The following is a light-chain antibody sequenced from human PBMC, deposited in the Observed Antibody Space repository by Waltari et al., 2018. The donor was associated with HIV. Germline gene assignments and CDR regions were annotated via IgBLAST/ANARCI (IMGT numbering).Light chain of an antibody. CDR3: QQYDDWPWT. J-gene: IGKJ1*01. CDR2: GAD. Sequence: MTQSPATLSVSPGEGATLSCRASQSVGSGVAWYQQMAGQAPRLLIFGADTRASGIPARFTGSGSETEFTLTISSLQSEDFAVYFCQQYDDWPWTFGQGTKVEIK. CDR1: QSVGSG. V-gene: IGKV3-15*01.